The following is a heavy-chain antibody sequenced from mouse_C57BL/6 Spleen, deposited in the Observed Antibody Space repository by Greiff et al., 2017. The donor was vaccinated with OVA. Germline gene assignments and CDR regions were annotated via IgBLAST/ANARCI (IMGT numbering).Heavy chain of an antibody. CDR3: ARSNFKSFFDY. CDR1: GYTFTDYY. J-gene: IGHJ2*01. CDR2: INPNNGGT. D-gene: IGHD6-2*01. Sequence: EVQLQQSGPELVKPGASVKISCKASGYTFTDYYMNWVKQSHGKSLEWIGDINPNNGGTSYNQKFKGKATLTVDKSSSTAYMELRSLTSEDSAVYYCARSNFKSFFDYWGQGTTLPVSS. V-gene: IGHV1-26*01.